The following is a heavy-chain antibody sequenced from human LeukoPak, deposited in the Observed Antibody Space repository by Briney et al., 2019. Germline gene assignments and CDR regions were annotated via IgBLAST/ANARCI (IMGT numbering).Heavy chain of an antibody. J-gene: IGHJ4*02. CDR3: AGEGYSSSLTPFDY. CDR1: GGSISGYY. CDR2: MYETGHT. V-gene: IGHV4-59*12. Sequence: SETLSLTCSVSGGSISGYYWSWIRQPPGQGLEWIGYMYETGHTMYNSSLKSRVTISVDTSKNQFSLKLSSVTAADTAVYYCAGEGYSSSLTPFDYWGQGTLVTVSS. D-gene: IGHD6-13*01.